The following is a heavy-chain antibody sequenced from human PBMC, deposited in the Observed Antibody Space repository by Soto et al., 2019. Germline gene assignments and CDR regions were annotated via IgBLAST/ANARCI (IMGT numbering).Heavy chain of an antibody. D-gene: IGHD2-15*01. V-gene: IGHV3-48*02. CDR2: ISSDSRYI. J-gene: IGHJ6*02. CDR3: ARIKLVDFFFINVDVYDMDV. Sequence: PGGSLRLSCAASGFTLSNYAVNWVRQAPGKGLEWVSYISSDSRYIYHGDSVKGRFTISRDNARNSVYLQMNSLRDEDTAVYYCARIKLVDFFFINVDVYDMDVWGQGTSVTVSS. CDR1: GFTLSNYA.